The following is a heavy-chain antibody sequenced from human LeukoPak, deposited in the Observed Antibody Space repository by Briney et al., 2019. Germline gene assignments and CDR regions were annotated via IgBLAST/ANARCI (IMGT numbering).Heavy chain of an antibody. V-gene: IGHV3-7*01. CDR3: ARDSGDRPRAVGYYFDY. D-gene: IGHD7-27*01. CDR2: IKQDGGET. Sequence: PGGSLRLSCAGSGFTFRTYWMAWVRQAPGKGPEWVANIKQDGGETYYGDSVQGRFTIFRDNAKNSLYLQMNSLRAEDTAVYYRARDSGDRPRAVGYYFDYWGQGSLVTVSS. J-gene: IGHJ4*02. CDR1: GFTFRTYW.